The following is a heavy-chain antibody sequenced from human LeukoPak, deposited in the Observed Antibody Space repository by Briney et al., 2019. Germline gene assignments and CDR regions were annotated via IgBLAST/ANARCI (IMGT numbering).Heavy chain of an antibody. V-gene: IGHV1-2*02. CDR2: IYPYSGDT. CDR3: ARDGNSGSSLDI. CDR1: GYTFIGYY. Sequence: ASVKVSCKASGYTFIGYYMHWVRQSPGQGLEWMGWIYPYSGDTNYAQNFQGRVTMTRDTSISTAYMELSSLKSDDTAVYYCARDGNSGSSLDIWGQGTMLTVSS. D-gene: IGHD6-6*01. J-gene: IGHJ3*02.